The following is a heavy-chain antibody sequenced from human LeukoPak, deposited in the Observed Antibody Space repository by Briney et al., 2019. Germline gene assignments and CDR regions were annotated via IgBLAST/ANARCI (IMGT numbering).Heavy chain of an antibody. V-gene: IGHV1-8*01. D-gene: IGHD2-15*01. CDR3: ARLVVVVAATLDY. J-gene: IGHJ4*02. Sequence: ASVKVSCKASGYTFTSYDINWVRQATGQGLEWMGWMNPNSGNTDYAQKLQGRVTMTTDTSTSTAYMELRSLRSDDTAVYYCARLVVVVAATLDYWGQGTLVTVSS. CDR1: GYTFTSYD. CDR2: MNPNSGNT.